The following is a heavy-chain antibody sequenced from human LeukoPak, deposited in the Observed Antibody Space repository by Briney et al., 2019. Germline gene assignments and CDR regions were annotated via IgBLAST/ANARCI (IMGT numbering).Heavy chain of an antibody. V-gene: IGHV3-7*02. CDR3: ARGGGSPDY. CDR2: IKHDGSDK. Sequence: GESLRLACADSGFTSSSHWMSRVRQAPGKGLECVANIKHDGSDKNYVDSVKGRFTISRDNAKNSLFLQMNSLRAEDTAVYYCARGGGSPDYWGQGTLVTVSS. D-gene: IGHD2-15*01. CDR1: GFTSSSHW. J-gene: IGHJ4*02.